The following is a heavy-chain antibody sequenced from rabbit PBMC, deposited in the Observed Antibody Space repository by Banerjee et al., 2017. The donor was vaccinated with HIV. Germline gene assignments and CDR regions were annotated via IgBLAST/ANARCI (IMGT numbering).Heavy chain of an antibody. Sequence: QSLEESGGDLVKPGASLTLTCTDSGFSFSSSDYMCWVRQAPGKGLEWIACIYTGVGGSTLYASWAKGRFTIPKPSSPTVTLQTTSLTAAYTAAYFCARGFMPINLWGPGTLVTVS. D-gene: IGHD4-2*01. J-gene: IGHJ4*01. CDR2: IYTGVGGST. V-gene: IGHV1S40*01. CDR1: GFSFSSSDY. CDR3: ARGFMPINL.